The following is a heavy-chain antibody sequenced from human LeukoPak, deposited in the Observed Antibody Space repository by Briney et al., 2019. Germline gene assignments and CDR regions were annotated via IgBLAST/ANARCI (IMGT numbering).Heavy chain of an antibody. CDR2: INPNSGGT. V-gene: IGHV1-2*02. CDR3: ARDLSSWYNRSTLIDY. J-gene: IGHJ4*02. D-gene: IGHD6-13*01. CDR1: GYTFTGYY. Sequence: ASVKVSCKASGYTFTGYYMHWVRQAPGQGLEWMGWINPNSGGTNYAQKFQGRVTMTRDTSISTAYMELSRLRSDDTAAYYCARDLSSWYNRSTLIDYWGQGTLVTVSS.